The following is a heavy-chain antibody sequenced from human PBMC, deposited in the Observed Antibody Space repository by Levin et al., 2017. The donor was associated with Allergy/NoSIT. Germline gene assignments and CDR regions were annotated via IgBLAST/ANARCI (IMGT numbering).Heavy chain of an antibody. D-gene: IGHD4-17*01. CDR1: GFTFTDYS. J-gene: IGHJ4*02. CDR3: VRDLHYAFDY. CDR2: LLSSFFL. Sequence: SLLLSCTASGFTFTDYSINWVRQAPGPFLSFFSSLLSSFFLFSSSSFPGRFTISRDNAKNSLYLQMNSLRAEDTAVYYCVRDLHYAFDYWGQGALVTVSS. V-gene: IGHV3-48*01.